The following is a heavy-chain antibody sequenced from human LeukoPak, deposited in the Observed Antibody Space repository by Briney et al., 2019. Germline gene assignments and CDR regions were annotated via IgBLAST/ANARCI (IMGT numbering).Heavy chain of an antibody. CDR1: GYTFTGYY. CDR3: AMDIVVVPAAIRGVDYYYYGMDV. CDR2: INPNSGGT. V-gene: IGHV1-2*04. D-gene: IGHD2-2*02. J-gene: IGHJ6*02. Sequence: ASVKVSCKASGYTFTGYYMHWVRQAPGQGLEWMGWINPNSGGTNYAQKFQGWVTMTRDTSISTAYMELSRLRSDDTAVYYCAMDIVVVPAAIRGVDYYYYGMDVWGQGTTVTVSS.